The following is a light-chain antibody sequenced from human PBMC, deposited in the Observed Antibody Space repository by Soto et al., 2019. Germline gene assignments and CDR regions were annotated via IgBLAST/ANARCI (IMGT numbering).Light chain of an antibody. CDR1: QSVRRD. CDR3: QQHNNWTLT. CDR2: DAS. J-gene: IGKJ4*01. Sequence: IVLTQFPAILSLSPGERATLSCGASQSVRRDLAWYQQKPGQAPRLLIYDASRRATGIPARFSGSGSGTDGTITISSLEIEDGPVYDGQQHNNWTLTFGGGTKVDIK. V-gene: IGKV3-11*01.